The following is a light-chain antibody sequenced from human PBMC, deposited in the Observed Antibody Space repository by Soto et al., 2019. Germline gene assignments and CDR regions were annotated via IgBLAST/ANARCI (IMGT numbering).Light chain of an antibody. CDR1: SSDVGGYNY. J-gene: IGLJ1*01. V-gene: IGLV2-11*01. CDR3: TSYTRSGLYV. CDR2: DVN. Sequence: QSALTQPRSVSGSPGQSVTISCTGTSSDVGGYNYVSWYQQHPGKAPKLMIYDVNNRPSGVAARFSASKSGNTASLTISGLQAEDEADYYCTSYTRSGLYVFGTGTKVTVL.